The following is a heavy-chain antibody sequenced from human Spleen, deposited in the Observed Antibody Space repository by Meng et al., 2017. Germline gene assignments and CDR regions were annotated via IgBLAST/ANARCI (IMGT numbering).Heavy chain of an antibody. CDR2: INPSGGST. Sequence: ASVKVSCKASGYTFTSYYLHWVRQAPGQGLEWMGMINPSGGSTTYAQKFQGRVTMTRDTSTSTVYMELSSLRSDDTALYYCAKDLSGDSSHYWGQGTLVTVSS. V-gene: IGHV1-46*01. D-gene: IGHD3-22*01. J-gene: IGHJ4*02. CDR3: AKDLSGDSSHY. CDR1: GYTFTSYY.